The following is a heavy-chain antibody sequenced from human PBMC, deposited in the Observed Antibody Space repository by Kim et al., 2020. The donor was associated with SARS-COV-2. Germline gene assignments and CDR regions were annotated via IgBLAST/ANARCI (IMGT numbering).Heavy chain of an antibody. CDR3: ARDGTYYYGSGCYRAVYYGMDV. J-gene: IGHJ6*02. V-gene: IGHV4-31*03. CDR2: IYYSGST. D-gene: IGHD3-10*01. CDR1: GGSISSGGYY. Sequence: SETLSLTCTVSGGSISSGGYYWSWIRQHPGKGLEWIGYIYYSGSTYYNPSLKSRVTISVDTSKNQFSLKLSSVTAADPAVYYCARDGTYYYGSGCYRAVYYGMDVWGQGTTVTVSS.